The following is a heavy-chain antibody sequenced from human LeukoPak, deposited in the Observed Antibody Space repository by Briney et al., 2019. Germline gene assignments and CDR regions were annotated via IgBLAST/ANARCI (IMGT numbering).Heavy chain of an antibody. V-gene: IGHV3-66*01. J-gene: IGHJ3*02. CDR2: IYSGGST. Sequence: GGSLRLSCAASGFTVSSNYMSWVRQAPGKGLEWVSVIYSGGSTHYADSVKGRFTISRDNSKNTLYLQMNSLRAEDTAVYYCARDRGYSGSYSGAFDIWGQGTMVTVSS. D-gene: IGHD1-26*01. CDR3: ARDRGYSGSYSGAFDI. CDR1: GFTVSSNY.